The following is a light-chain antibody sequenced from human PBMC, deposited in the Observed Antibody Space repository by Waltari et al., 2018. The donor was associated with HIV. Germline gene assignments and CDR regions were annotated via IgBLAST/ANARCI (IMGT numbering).Light chain of an antibody. V-gene: IGLV4-69*01. CDR3: QTWGTGIHVV. CDR2: LNSDGSH. J-gene: IGLJ2*01. Sequence: QLVLTQSPSAPASLGASVKLTCPLSRGHSSYAIAWHPQQPEKGPRYLMKLNSDGSHSKGDGIPDRFSGSSSGAERYLTISSLQSEDEADYYCQTWGTGIHVVFGGGTKLTVL. CDR1: RGHSSYA.